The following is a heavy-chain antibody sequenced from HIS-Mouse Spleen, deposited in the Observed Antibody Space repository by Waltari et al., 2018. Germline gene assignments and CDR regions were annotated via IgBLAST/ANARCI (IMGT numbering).Heavy chain of an antibody. J-gene: IGHJ2*01. Sequence: QLQLQESGPGLVKPSETLSLTCTVSGGSISSSIYYWGWIRQPPGKGLGWIGSSYYSGSTEYNPSLKSRVTRPVDTSKNQCSLKMSSVTAADTAVYYCAREIQYSSSWYDWYFDLWGRGTLVTVSS. V-gene: IGHV4-39*07. CDR1: GGSISSSIYY. CDR3: AREIQYSSSWYDWYFDL. CDR2: SYYSGST. D-gene: IGHD6-13*01.